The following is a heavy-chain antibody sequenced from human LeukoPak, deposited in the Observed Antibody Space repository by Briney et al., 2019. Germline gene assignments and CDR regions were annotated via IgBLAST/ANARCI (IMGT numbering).Heavy chain of an antibody. CDR1: GYSFTSCW. CDR2: IYPGDSDT. V-gene: IGHV5-51*01. D-gene: IGHD4-17*01. J-gene: IGHJ1*01. Sequence: GESLKISCQGSGYSFTSCWIGWVGQMPGKGREWMGIIYPGDSDTRYSPSFQGQVTISADKSISTAYLQWSSLKASDTAMYYCASYYDDYSGYFQHWGQGTLVTVSS. CDR3: ASYYDDYSGYFQH.